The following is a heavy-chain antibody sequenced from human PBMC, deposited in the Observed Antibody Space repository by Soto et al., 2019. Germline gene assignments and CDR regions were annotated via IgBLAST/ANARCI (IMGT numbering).Heavy chain of an antibody. V-gene: IGHV1-69*01. CDR2: IVPVIATP. CDR1: GGTFTSFA. CDR3: AREHCGGDSCEGEGGDH. D-gene: IGHD2-21*02. Sequence: QVQLVQSGAEVKKPGSSVKVSCKTSGGTFTSFAISWVRQAPGQGLEWMGAIVPVIATPQYAQKFQGRVSITADDSTTTAYLELSSLRSEDTAIYYCAREHCGGDSCEGEGGDHWGQGTLVTVSS. J-gene: IGHJ4*02.